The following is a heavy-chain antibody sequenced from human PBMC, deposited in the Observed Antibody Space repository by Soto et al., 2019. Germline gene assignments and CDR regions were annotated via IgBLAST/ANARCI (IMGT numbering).Heavy chain of an antibody. CDR2: ISGSGANT. CDR3: AKRQSGNFGPFDS. V-gene: IGHV3-23*01. D-gene: IGHD2-21*02. CDR1: GFTFSDYY. Sequence: LRLSCAASGFTFSDYYMSWVRQAPGKGLEWVSGISGSGANTNYADSVKGRFAISIDNSKNTLYLQMSSLRAEDTAVYYCAKRQSGNFGPFDSWGQGTLVTVSS. J-gene: IGHJ4*02.